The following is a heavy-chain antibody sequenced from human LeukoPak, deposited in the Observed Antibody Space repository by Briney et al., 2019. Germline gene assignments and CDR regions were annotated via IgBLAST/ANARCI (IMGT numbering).Heavy chain of an antibody. D-gene: IGHD1-26*01. CDR3: ARGELPSYYFDY. J-gene: IGHJ4*02. CDR1: GFTFSSYS. CDR2: ISSSSSYI. Sequence: PGGSLRLSCAASGFTFSSYSMNWVRQAPGKGLEWVSSISSSSSYIYYADSVKGRFTISRDNAKNSLYLQMNRLRAEDTAVYYCARGELPSYYFDYWGQGTLVTVSS. V-gene: IGHV3-21*01.